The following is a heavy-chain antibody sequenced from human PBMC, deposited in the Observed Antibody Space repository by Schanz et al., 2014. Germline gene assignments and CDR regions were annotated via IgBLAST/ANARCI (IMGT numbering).Heavy chain of an antibody. CDR1: RSTFSSYT. Sequence: QVQLVQSGAEVKKPGSSVKVSCKASRSTFSSYTISWVRQAPGQGLEWMGMINPSGGSTTYAQKFQGRVTNTADRSTSTAYMELSSLRSEDTAVYYCARGYGDSPTDFWGQGTLVTVSS. J-gene: IGHJ4*02. CDR3: ARGYGDSPTDF. D-gene: IGHD4-17*01. V-gene: IGHV1-69*08. CDR2: INPSGGST.